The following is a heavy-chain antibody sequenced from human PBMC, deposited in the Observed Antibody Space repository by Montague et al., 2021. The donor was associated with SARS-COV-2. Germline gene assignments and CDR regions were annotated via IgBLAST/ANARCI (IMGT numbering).Heavy chain of an antibody. V-gene: IGHV4-59*01. CDR1: GDSISDYY. J-gene: IGHJ6*02. Sequence: SETLSLTCTVSGDSISDYYWSWIRQPPGMRLEWIGYIFRSGATNYNPPLKSRVIISLDTSKSQLSLRLSSVTAADTAIYYCARTSRGSRYFYGVDVWGQGTTVTVSS. D-gene: IGHD3-10*01. CDR2: IFRSGAT. CDR3: ARTSRGSRYFYGVDV.